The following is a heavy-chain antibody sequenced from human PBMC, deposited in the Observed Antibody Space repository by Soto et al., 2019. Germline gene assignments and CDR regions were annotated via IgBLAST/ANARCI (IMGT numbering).Heavy chain of an antibody. CDR2: ISYDGSNK. CDR3: ARGPSSLTRFDY. V-gene: IGHV3-30-3*01. J-gene: IGHJ4*02. Sequence: QVQLVESGGGVVQPGRSLRLSCAASGFTFSSYAMHWVRQAPGKGLEWVAVISYDGSNKYYADSVKGRFTISRDNSKNTLYLQMNSLRAEXXXVYYCARGPSSLTRFDYWGQGTLVTVSS. CDR1: GFTFSSYA. D-gene: IGHD2-2*01.